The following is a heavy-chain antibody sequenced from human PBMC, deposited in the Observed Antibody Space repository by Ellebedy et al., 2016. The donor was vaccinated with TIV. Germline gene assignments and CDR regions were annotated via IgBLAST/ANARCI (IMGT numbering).Heavy chain of an antibody. CDR2: INPNSGAT. D-gene: IGHD6-19*01. CDR1: AYIFTGYY. CDR3: ARDVGQWLVRYFFDY. Sequence: ASVQVSCKASAYIFTGYYIHWVRQAPGQGLEWMGWINPNSGATHYAQKFQGRLTMSSDTSISKAYMELSRLTCDDTAVYYCARDVGQWLVRYFFDYWGQGTLVTVSS. J-gene: IGHJ4*02. V-gene: IGHV1-2*02.